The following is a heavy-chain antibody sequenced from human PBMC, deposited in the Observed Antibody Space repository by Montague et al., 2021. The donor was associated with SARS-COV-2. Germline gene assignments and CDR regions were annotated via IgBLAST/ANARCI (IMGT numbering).Heavy chain of an antibody. CDR2: IYYTGTT. Sequence: SETLSLTCTVSGDPIRTNSYYWGWLRQPPGKGLEWIGSIYYTGTTFSKPSLKSRVTISVDTSKNQFSLKLTSVTAADTAVYYCARHGGHSYAHFAYWGQGTLVIVSS. CDR3: ARHGGHSYAHFAY. CDR1: GDPIRTNSYY. D-gene: IGHD5-18*01. V-gene: IGHV4-39*01. J-gene: IGHJ4*02.